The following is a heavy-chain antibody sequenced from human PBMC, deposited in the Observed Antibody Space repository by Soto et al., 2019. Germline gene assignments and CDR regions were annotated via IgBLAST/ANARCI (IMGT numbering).Heavy chain of an antibody. CDR3: AKDSPRQMPGYCSGGSCFYYYMDV. Sequence: PGGSLRLSCAASGFTFSSYAMSWVRQAPGKGLEWVSAISGSGGSTYYADSVKGRFTISRDNSKNTLYLQMNSQRAEDTAVYYCAKDSPRQMPGYCSGGSCFYYYMDVWGKGTTVTVSS. V-gene: IGHV3-23*01. D-gene: IGHD2-15*01. CDR2: ISGSGGST. CDR1: GFTFSSYA. J-gene: IGHJ6*03.